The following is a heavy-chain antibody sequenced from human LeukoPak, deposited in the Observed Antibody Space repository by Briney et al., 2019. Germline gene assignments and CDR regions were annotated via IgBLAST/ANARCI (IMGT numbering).Heavy chain of an antibody. Sequence: PGRSLRLSCAASGFTFRSYGMHWVRQAPGKGLEWVAVISYDGSNKYYADSVKGRFTISRDNSKNTLYLQMNSLRAEDTAVYYCAKLGYTGSYSLPFWGQGTMVTVSS. D-gene: IGHD1-26*01. V-gene: IGHV3-30*18. CDR3: AKLGYTGSYSLPF. J-gene: IGHJ3*01. CDR1: GFTFRSYG. CDR2: ISYDGSNK.